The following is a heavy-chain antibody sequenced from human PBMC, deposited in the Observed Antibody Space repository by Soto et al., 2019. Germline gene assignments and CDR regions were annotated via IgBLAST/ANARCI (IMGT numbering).Heavy chain of an antibody. Sequence: TGGSLRLSCAASGFTFSSYGMHWVRQAPGKGLEWVAVIWYDGSNKYCADSVQGRFTISRDNSKNTLYLQMNSLRAEDTAVYYCARDGYCSGGSCYSVPVFDYWGQGTLVTVSS. CDR3: ARDGYCSGGSCYSVPVFDY. V-gene: IGHV3-33*01. CDR1: GFTFSSYG. D-gene: IGHD2-15*01. J-gene: IGHJ4*02. CDR2: IWYDGSNK.